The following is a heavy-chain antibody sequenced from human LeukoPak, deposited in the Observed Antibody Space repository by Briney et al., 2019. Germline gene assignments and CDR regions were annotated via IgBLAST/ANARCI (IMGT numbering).Heavy chain of an antibody. CDR3: AAPPEMNSSGWRGWFDP. CDR1: GFTFSSYS. CDR2: ISSSSSYI. D-gene: IGHD6-19*01. V-gene: IGHV3-21*01. Sequence: GGSLRLSCTASGFTFSSYSMNWVRQAPGKGLEWVSSISSSSSYIYYADSVKGRFTISRDNAKNSLYLQMNSLRAEDTAVYYCAAPPEMNSSGWRGWFDPWGQGTLVTVSS. J-gene: IGHJ5*02.